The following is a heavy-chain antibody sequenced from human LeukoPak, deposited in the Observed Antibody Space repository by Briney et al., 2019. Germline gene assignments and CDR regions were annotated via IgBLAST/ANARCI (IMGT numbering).Heavy chain of an antibody. CDR3: AHYYDFWSGYYYMDV. D-gene: IGHD3-3*01. Sequence: ASVKVSCKASGYTFTSYYMHWVRQAPGQGLEWMGWISAYNGNTNYAQKLQGRVTMTTDTSTSTAYMELRSLRSDDTAVYYCAHYYDFWSGYYYMDVWGKGTTVTVSS. CDR2: ISAYNGNT. J-gene: IGHJ6*03. CDR1: GYTFTSYY. V-gene: IGHV1-18*04.